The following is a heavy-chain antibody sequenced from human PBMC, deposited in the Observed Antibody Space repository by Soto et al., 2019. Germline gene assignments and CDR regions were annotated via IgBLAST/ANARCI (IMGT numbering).Heavy chain of an antibody. CDR1: GDSVSSGTYY. J-gene: IGHJ4*02. CDR3: ARFKSMLQPLDY. V-gene: IGHV4-61*01. D-gene: IGHD2-8*01. Sequence: SETLSHTCTVSGDSVSSGTYYWSWIRQPPGKGLEWIGYIYYSGSTNYNPSLKSRVTISVDTSRNQFSLKLSSVTAADTAVYYCARFKSMLQPLDYGGRGTLVTVSS. CDR2: IYYSGST.